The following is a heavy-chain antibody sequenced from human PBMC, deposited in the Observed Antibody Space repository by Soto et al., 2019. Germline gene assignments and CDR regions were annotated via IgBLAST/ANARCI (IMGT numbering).Heavy chain of an antibody. CDR3: ARAAARVGRDRQNYYYYYMDV. Sequence: SETLSLTCAVYGGSFSGYYWSWIRQPPGKGLKRIGEINHRRSTNYNPSLNSRVTISVDTSKIQFSLKLSSVTAADTAVYYCARAAARVGRDRQNYYYYYMDVWGKGTTVTVSS. J-gene: IGHJ6*03. D-gene: IGHD6-6*01. CDR2: INHRRST. CDR1: GGSFSGYY. V-gene: IGHV4-34*01.